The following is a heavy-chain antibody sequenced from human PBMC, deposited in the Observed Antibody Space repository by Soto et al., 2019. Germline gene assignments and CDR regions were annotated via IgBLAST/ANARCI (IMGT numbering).Heavy chain of an antibody. J-gene: IGHJ4*01. V-gene: IGHV3-15*01. CDR1: GFTFSNAW. CDR2: IKSNTDGGTT. CDR3: TTDDPINRY. Sequence: VQLVESGGGLVKPGGSLRVSCTASGFTFSNAWMSWVRQAPGKGLEWVGRIKSNTDGGTTDYAAPVKGRFSISRDDSKNTLYLQMNSLKTEDTAVYYCTTDDPINRYWGHGTLVTVSS. D-gene: IGHD1-20*01.